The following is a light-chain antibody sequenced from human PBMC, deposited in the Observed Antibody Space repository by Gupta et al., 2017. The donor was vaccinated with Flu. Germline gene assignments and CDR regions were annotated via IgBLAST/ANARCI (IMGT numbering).Light chain of an antibody. V-gene: IGLV3-1*01. J-gene: IGLJ2*01. Sequence: KRPSGIPDRFSGSHSENTATLTISGPQTVDEADYFCRAWVTTTVLFGGGTTLTVL. CDR3: RAWVTTTVL.